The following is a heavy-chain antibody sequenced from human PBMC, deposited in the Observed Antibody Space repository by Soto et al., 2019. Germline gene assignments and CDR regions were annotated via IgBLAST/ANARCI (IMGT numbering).Heavy chain of an antibody. D-gene: IGHD3-3*01. V-gene: IGHV3-30-3*01. CDR3: AREDLRFLGY. CDR2: ISYDGSNK. CDR1: GFTFSSYA. J-gene: IGHJ4*02. Sequence: PGGSLRLSCAASGFTFSSYAMHWVRQAPGKGLEWVAVISYDGSNKYYADSVKGRFTISRDNSKNTLYLQMNSLRAEDTAVYYRAREDLRFLGYWGQGTLVTVSS.